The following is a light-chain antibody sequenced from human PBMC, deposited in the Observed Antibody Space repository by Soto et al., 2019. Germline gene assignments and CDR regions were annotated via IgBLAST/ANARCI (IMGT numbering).Light chain of an antibody. V-gene: IGKV3-20*01. CDR2: DAS. Sequence: IMLTQSPGTLSLSPGERVTLSCRASQRVYSSYLAWYQQRPGQAPRLLFYDASIRATGIPDRFSGSGSGTEFSLTISRLEPEDFAVYYCQKYGSSPRFTVGPGTKVDIK. CDR3: QKYGSSPRFT. J-gene: IGKJ3*01. CDR1: QRVYSSY.